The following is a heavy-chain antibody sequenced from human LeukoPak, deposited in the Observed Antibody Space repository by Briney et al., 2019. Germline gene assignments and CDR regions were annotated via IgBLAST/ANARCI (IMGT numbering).Heavy chain of an antibody. D-gene: IGHD1-7*01. V-gene: IGHV3-30-3*01. CDR3: ARGGSITGTTSAFDY. CDR1: GFTFSSYA. J-gene: IGHJ4*02. CDR2: ISYDGSNK. Sequence: PGGSLRLSCGASGFTFSSYAMHWVRQAPGKGLEWVAVISYDGSNKYYADSVKGRFTISRDNSKNTLYLQMNSLRAEDTAVYYCARGGSITGTTSAFDYWGQGTLVTVSS.